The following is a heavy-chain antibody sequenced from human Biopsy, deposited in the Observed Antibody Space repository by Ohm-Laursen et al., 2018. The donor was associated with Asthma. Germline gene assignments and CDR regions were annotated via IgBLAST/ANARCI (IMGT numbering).Heavy chain of an antibody. CDR3: ARIPRRSGSYFVDY. CDR1: GDSITSGGCC. Sequence: TLSLTCTVSGDSITSGGCCWNWIRQHPGKGLEWIGYIHHSGTSYFNPSLKSRVSFSRDTSKNQFSLRLSSVTAADTAMYYCARIPRRSGSYFVDYWGQGTLATVSS. V-gene: IGHV4-31*03. D-gene: IGHD3-22*01. J-gene: IGHJ4*02. CDR2: IHHSGTS.